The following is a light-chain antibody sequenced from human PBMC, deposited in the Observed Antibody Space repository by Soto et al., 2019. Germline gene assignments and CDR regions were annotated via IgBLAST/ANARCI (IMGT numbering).Light chain of an antibody. CDR2: SNN. Sequence: QSVLTQPPSASGTPGQRVTISCSGSSSNIGSNTVNWYQQLPGTAPKLLIYSNNQRPSGVPDRFSGSKSGTPASLAISGLQSEDEADYYCAAWDDSLNGSYVFGTGTKLTVL. CDR1: SSNIGSNT. CDR3: AAWDDSLNGSYV. J-gene: IGLJ1*01. V-gene: IGLV1-44*01.